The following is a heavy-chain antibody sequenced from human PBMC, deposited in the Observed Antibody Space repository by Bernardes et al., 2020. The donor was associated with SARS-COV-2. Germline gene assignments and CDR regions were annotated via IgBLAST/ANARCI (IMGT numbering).Heavy chain of an antibody. J-gene: IGHJ6*02. CDR3: AGPSSSDYYYGMNL. CDR1: GFIFNDYY. D-gene: IGHD3-10*01. Sequence: GWSLRLSCAASGFIFNDYYMSWIRQAPGKGLEWVAYISGSGKSKYYSDSVKGRFTISWDNAKNSVILQMNSLRADDTAVYYCAGPSSSDYYYGMNLWGQGTAVTVSS. V-gene: IGHV3-11*01. CDR2: ISGSGKSK.